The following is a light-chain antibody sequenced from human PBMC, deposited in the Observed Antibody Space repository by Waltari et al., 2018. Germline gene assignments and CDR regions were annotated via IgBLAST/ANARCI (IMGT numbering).Light chain of an antibody. CDR1: QNINSN. J-gene: IGKJ1*01. Sequence: EIVMTQSPATLSVSPGEGATLSCRASQNINSNLAWYQQQPGQTPRLLIYGASTRAICIPARFSGSGSVTEFTLTISSLQSEDFALYYCQQYNNWPPWTFGQGTKVEI. CDR2: GAS. V-gene: IGKV3D-15*01. CDR3: QQYNNWPPWT.